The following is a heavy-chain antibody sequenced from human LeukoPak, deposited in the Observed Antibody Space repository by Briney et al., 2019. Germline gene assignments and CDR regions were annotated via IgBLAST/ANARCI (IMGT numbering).Heavy chain of an antibody. CDR2: IYYSGST. CDR1: GGSISRYY. V-gene: IGHV4-59*01. Sequence: PSETLSLTCTVSGGSISRYYWSWIRQPPGKGLEWRGYIYYSGSTNYNPSLKSRVTISVDTSKNQFSLKLGSVTAAGTAVYYGARDKILDYWGQGTLVTVSS. CDR3: ARDKILDY. J-gene: IGHJ4*02.